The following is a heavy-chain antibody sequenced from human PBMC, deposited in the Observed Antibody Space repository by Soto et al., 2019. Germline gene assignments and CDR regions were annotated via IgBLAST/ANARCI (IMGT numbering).Heavy chain of an antibody. Sequence: SETLSLTCAVSGGSISSGGYSWSWIRQPPGKGLEWIGYIYHSGSTYYNPSLKSRVTISVDRSKNQFSLKLSSATAADTAVYYCAKVGGYNSGWFDYWGQGTLVTVSS. CDR3: AKVGGYNSGWFDY. CDR1: GGSISSGGYS. CDR2: IYHSGST. J-gene: IGHJ4*02. D-gene: IGHD6-19*01. V-gene: IGHV4-30-2*01.